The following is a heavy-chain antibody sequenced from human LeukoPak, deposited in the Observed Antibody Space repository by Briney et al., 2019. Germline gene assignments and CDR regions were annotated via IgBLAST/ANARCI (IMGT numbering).Heavy chain of an antibody. J-gene: IGHJ4*02. V-gene: IGHV3-48*01. CDR1: GFIFSEYS. CDR3: ATDNGELNYDSSGYYLDY. CDR2: ISRGSGTI. Sequence: QPGGSLRLSCAASGFIFSEYSMNWVRQAPGKGLEWLSYISRGSGTIYYADSVKGRFTISRDNAENSVFLQMNSLRAEDTAVYYCATDNGELNYDSSGYYLDYWGQGTLVTVSS. D-gene: IGHD3-22*01.